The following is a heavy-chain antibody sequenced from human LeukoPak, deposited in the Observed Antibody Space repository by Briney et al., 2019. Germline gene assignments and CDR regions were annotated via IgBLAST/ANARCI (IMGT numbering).Heavy chain of an antibody. CDR1: GFTFSSYA. Sequence: GGSLRLSCAASGFTFSSYAMGWVRQAPGKGLERVSAITAGGGNTYYADSVKGRFTISRDNSKNTLYLQVNSLRAEDTAVYYCAKGNGYSYGRYYFDYWGQGTLVTVSS. D-gene: IGHD5-18*01. CDR2: ITAGGGNT. J-gene: IGHJ4*02. V-gene: IGHV3-23*01. CDR3: AKGNGYSYGRYYFDY.